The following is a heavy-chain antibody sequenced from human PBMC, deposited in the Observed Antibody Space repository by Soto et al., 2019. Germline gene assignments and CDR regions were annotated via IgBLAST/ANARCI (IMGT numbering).Heavy chain of an antibody. J-gene: IGHJ5*02. V-gene: IGHV5-10-1*01. D-gene: IGHD3-16*02. Sequence: PGESLKISCEGSGYRFASYWITWVRQVPGKGLEWMGRIDPLDSQTNYSASFEGHVTFSADKSINTAFLQWSSLRASDTATYFCTGHAVITSGGVIVSHGFDPWGQGTPVTVS. CDR2: IDPLDSQT. CDR1: GYRFASYW. CDR3: TGHAVITSGGVIVSHGFDP.